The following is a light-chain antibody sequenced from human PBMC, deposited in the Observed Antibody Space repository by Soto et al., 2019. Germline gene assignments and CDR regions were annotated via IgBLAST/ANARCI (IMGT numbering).Light chain of an antibody. V-gene: IGLV1-40*01. Sequence: QSVLTQPPSVSGAPGQRVTISCTGSSSNIGAGYDVHWYQQLPGTAPKLFIYGNNNRPSGVPDRFSGSKSDTSASLAITELQAEDEADYYCQSYDSSLSAYVFGPGTKVTVL. CDR3: QSYDSSLSAYV. CDR1: SSNIGAGYD. CDR2: GNN. J-gene: IGLJ1*01.